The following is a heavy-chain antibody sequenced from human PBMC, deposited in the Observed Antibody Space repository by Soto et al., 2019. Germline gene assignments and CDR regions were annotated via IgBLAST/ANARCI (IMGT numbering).Heavy chain of an antibody. D-gene: IGHD6-19*01. CDR3: ARDPAVAGRDYYYYYGMDV. Sequence: SVKVSCKASGGTFSSYAISWVRQAPGQGLEWMGGIIPIFGTANYAQKFQGRVTITADESTSTAYMELSSLRSEDTAVYYCARDPAVAGRDYYYYYGMDVWGQGTTVTVSS. J-gene: IGHJ6*02. V-gene: IGHV1-69*13. CDR2: IIPIFGTA. CDR1: GGTFSSYA.